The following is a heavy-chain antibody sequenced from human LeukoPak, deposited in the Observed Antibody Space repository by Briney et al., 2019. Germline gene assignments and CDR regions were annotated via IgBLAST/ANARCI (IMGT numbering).Heavy chain of an antibody. V-gene: IGHV4-34*01. CDR3: ARGLGYCSSTSCYRPQFDP. D-gene: IGHD2-2*01. CDR1: GGSFSGYY. J-gene: IGHJ5*02. Sequence: SETLSLTCAVYGGSFSGYYWSWIRQPPGKGLEWIGEINHSGSTNYNPSLKSRVTISVDTPKNQFSLKLSSVTAADTAVYYCARGLGYCSSTSCYRPQFDPWGQGTLVTVSS. CDR2: INHSGST.